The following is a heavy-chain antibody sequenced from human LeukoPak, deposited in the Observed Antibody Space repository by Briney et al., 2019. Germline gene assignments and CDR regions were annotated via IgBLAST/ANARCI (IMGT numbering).Heavy chain of an antibody. Sequence: PSETLSLTCAVYGGSFSGYYWSWIRQPPGKGLEWIGEINHSGSTNYNPSLKSRVTISVDTSKNQFSLKLSSVTAADTAVYYCASRSDILTGYYRVTFDYWGQGTLVTVSS. CDR2: INHSGST. CDR3: ASRSDILTGYYRVTFDY. V-gene: IGHV4-34*01. CDR1: GGSFSGYY. J-gene: IGHJ4*02. D-gene: IGHD3-9*01.